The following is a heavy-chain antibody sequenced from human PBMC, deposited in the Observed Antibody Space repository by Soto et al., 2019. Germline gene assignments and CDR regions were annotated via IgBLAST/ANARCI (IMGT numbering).Heavy chain of an antibody. CDR1: GGTFSNFG. CDR3: ARDESDDYVWGCYRS. Sequence: QVQLVQSGAEVKKPGSSVKVSCKASGGTFSNFGISWVRQAPGQGLEWMGGIIPSFDAAIYAQKFQGRVIITADGSTRTAYMDLISLRSEDTAVYYCARDESDDYVWGCYRSWGQGTPVTVSS. V-gene: IGHV1-69*01. CDR2: IIPSFDAA. D-gene: IGHD3-16*02. J-gene: IGHJ5*02.